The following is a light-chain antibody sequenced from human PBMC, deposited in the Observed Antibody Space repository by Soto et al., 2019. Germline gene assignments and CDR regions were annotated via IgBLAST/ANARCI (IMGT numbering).Light chain of an antibody. J-gene: IGKJ2*01. Sequence: DVVLTQSPLSLPVTLGQPASISCRSSQSLLYSDGNTYLNWFQQRPGQSPRHLIYMVSNRDSGVPDRFSGSGSGTDFTLKISRVEAEDVGVYYCMQGVHWPPYTFGQGTKLEIK. CDR3: MQGVHWPPYT. CDR1: QSLLYSDGNTY. V-gene: IGKV2-30*01. CDR2: MVS.